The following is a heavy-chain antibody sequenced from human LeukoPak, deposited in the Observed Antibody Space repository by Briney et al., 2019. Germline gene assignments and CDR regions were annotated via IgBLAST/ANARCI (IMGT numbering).Heavy chain of an antibody. CDR3: ADRRHSSGWYDY. Sequence: AETLSLTCAVCGGSFSGYYWSWVRQPPGKGLEWVREINHSGSSNYNPSLKRRVTISVDTSKNQFPLKLSSVAAADTAVYYCADRRHSSGWYDYWGQGTLVTVSS. D-gene: IGHD6-19*01. CDR2: INHSGSS. J-gene: IGHJ4*02. V-gene: IGHV4-34*01. CDR1: GGSFSGYY.